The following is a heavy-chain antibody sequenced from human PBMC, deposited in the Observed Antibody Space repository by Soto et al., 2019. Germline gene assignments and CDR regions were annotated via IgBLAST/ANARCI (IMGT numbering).Heavy chain of an antibody. CDR1: GYTFTSYG. J-gene: IGHJ6*02. CDR3: ARDRERITIFGVVTPYYYYGMDV. V-gene: IGHV1-18*04. CDR2: ISAYNGNT. D-gene: IGHD3-3*01. Sequence: ASVKVSCKASGYTFTSYGISWVRQAPGQGLEWMGWISAYNGNTNYAQKLQGRVTMTTDASTSTAYMELRSLRSDDTAAYYCARDRERITIFGVVTPYYYYGMDVWGQGTTVTVSS.